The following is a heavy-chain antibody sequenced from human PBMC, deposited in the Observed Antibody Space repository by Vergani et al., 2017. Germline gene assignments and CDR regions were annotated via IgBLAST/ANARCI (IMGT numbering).Heavy chain of an antibody. Sequence: QVQLVQSGAEVKKPGASVKVSCKASGYTFTSYYMHWVRQAPGQGLEWMGIINPSGGSTSYAQKFQGRVTMTRDTSTSTVYMELSSLRSEDTAVYYCARDRGYCGGDCYHEFDYWGQGTLVTVSS. CDR2: INPSGGST. CDR3: ARDRGYCGGDCYHEFDY. V-gene: IGHV1-46*01. CDR1: GYTFTSYY. J-gene: IGHJ4*02. D-gene: IGHD2-21*02.